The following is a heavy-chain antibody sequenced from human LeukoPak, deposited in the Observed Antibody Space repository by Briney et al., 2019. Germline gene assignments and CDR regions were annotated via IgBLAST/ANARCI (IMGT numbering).Heavy chain of an antibody. V-gene: IGHV3-53*01. Sequence: GGSLRLSCAASGFTVSNKYMTWVRQAPGKGLEWVSLIYSDGRTYYADSVKGRCTMSRDNSKNTLYLQMNSLRVEDTAVYYCARGLFLSGYLDAFDIWGQVTVVTVSS. J-gene: IGHJ3*02. CDR2: IYSDGRT. CDR3: ARGLFLSGYLDAFDI. CDR1: GFTVSNKY. D-gene: IGHD3-22*01.